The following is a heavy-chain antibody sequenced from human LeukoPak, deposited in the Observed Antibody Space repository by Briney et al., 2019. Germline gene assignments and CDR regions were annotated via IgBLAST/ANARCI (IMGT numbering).Heavy chain of an antibody. CDR3: ARDYGGVSRDWYFDL. J-gene: IGHJ2*01. CDR2: IYYSGIT. Sequence: PSQTLSLTCTVSGGSISSGGYYWSWIRQPPGKGLEWIGSIYYSGITNYNPSLKSRVTISVDTSKNQFSLKLNSVTAADTAVYYCARDYGGVSRDWYFDLWGRGTLVTLSS. V-gene: IGHV4-61*08. CDR1: GGSISSGGYY. D-gene: IGHD4-23*01.